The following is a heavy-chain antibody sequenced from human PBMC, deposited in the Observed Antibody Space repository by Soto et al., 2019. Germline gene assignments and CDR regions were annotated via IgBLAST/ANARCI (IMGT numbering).Heavy chain of an antibody. CDR3: ARDRRGHDYGDRGYDY. D-gene: IGHD4-17*01. CDR2: ISSSGSTI. J-gene: IGHJ4*02. Sequence: EVQLVESGGGLVQPGGSLRLSCAASGFTFSSYEMNWVRQAPGKGLEWVSYISSSGSTIYYADSVKGRFTISRDNAKNSLYLQMNSLRAKDTAVYYCARDRRGHDYGDRGYDYWGQGTLVTVSS. V-gene: IGHV3-48*03. CDR1: GFTFSSYE.